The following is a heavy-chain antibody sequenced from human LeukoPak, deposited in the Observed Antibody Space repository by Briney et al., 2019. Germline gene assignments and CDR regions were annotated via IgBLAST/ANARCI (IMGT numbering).Heavy chain of an antibody. CDR3: ARGGRQQLFFDP. J-gene: IGHJ5*02. Sequence: ASVKVSCKASGYTFTSYGISWVRQAPGQGLEWMGWINPNSGGTNYAQKFRGRVTMTRDTSISTAYMELSRLRSDDTAVYYCARGGRQQLFFDPWGQGTLVTVSS. CDR2: INPNSGGT. CDR1: GYTFTSYG. D-gene: IGHD6-13*01. V-gene: IGHV1-2*02.